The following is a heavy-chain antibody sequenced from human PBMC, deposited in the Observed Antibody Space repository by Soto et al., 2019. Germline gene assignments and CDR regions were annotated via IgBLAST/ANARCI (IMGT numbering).Heavy chain of an antibody. V-gene: IGHV4-30-2*01. Sequence: LSLTCAVSGGSISSGGYSWSWIRQPPGKGLEWIGYIYHSGSTYYNPSLKSRVTISVDRSKNQFSLKLSSVTAADTAVYYCASGGTGIVGATPFDYWGQGTLVTVSS. CDR1: GGSISSGGYS. D-gene: IGHD1-26*01. J-gene: IGHJ4*02. CDR2: IYHSGST. CDR3: ASGGTGIVGATPFDY.